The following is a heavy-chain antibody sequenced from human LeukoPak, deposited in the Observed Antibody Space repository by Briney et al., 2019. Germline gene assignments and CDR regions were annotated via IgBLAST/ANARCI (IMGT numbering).Heavy chain of an antibody. V-gene: IGHV1-69*13. CDR3: ARAVKYYYDSSGYYHQACYFDY. J-gene: IGHJ4*02. D-gene: IGHD3-22*01. CDR1: GGTFSSYA. Sequence: GASVKVSCKASGGTFSSYAISWVRQAPGQGLEWMGGIIPIFGTANYAQKFQGRVTITADESTSTAYMELSSLRSEDTAVYYCARAVKYYYDSSGYYHQACYFDYWGQGTLVTVSS. CDR2: IIPIFGTA.